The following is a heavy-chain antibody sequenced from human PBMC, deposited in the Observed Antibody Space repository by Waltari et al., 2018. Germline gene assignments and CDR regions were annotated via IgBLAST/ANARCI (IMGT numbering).Heavy chain of an antibody. CDR3: ANGYGMDV. V-gene: IGHV4-59*01. CDR2: IYYSGST. CDR1: GGSISSYY. Sequence: QVQLQESGPGLVKPSETLSLTCTVSGGSISSYYWSWIRQPPGKGLEWIGYIYYSGSTNYNPALKSRVTIAVDTSKNQFSLKLSSVTAADTAVYYCANGYGMDVWGQGTTVTVSS. J-gene: IGHJ6*02.